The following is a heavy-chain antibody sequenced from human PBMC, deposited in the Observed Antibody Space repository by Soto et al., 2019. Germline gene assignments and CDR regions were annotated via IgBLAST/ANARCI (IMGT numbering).Heavy chain of an antibody. V-gene: IGHV1-46*01. D-gene: IGHD5-18*01. CDR1: GYTFTSYY. CDR2: INPSGGST. J-gene: IGHJ6*04. Sequence: ASVKVSCKASGYTFTSYYMHWVRQAPGQGLEWMGIINPSGGSTSYAQKFQGRVTMTRDTSTSTVYMELSSLRSEDTAVYYCARELKVDPAMEPLNYYYYGRDVWGKGTTVTVSS. CDR3: ARELKVDPAMEPLNYYYYGRDV.